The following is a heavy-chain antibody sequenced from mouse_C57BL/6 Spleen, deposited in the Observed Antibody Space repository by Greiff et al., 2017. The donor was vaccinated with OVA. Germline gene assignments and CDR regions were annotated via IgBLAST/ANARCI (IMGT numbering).Heavy chain of an antibody. CDR3: ARNYGSSYRYFDV. V-gene: IGHV1-59*01. CDR1: GYTFTSYW. Sequence: VQLQQPGAELVRPGTSVKLSCKASGYTFTSYWMHWVKQRPGQGLEWIGVIDPSDSYTNYNQKFKGKATLTVDTSSSTAYMQLSSLTSEDSAVYYWARNYGSSYRYFDVWGTGTTVTVSS. CDR2: IDPSDSYT. J-gene: IGHJ1*03. D-gene: IGHD1-1*01.